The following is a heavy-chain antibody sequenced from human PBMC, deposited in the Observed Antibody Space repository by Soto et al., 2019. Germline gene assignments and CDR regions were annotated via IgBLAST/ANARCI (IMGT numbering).Heavy chain of an antibody. D-gene: IGHD4-17*01. V-gene: IGHV3-23*01. Sequence: EVQLLESGGSLVQPGGSLTLSCAASGFTFNKYAMSWVRQAPTKGLEWVSGIGSSGGPTYYADSVKGRFTTSRDNSKDTLYLQMNSLRAEDTAVYYCAKAREGTTVWGFEFWGQGTMVTVSS. J-gene: IGHJ3*01. CDR2: IGSSGGPT. CDR3: AKAREGTTVWGFEF. CDR1: GFTFNKYA.